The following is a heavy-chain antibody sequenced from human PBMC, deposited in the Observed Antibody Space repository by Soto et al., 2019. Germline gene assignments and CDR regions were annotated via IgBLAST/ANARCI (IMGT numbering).Heavy chain of an antibody. V-gene: IGHV1-8*01. CDR1: GYTFTRFY. Sequence: ALVKVSCQAFGYTFTRFYMKLVRQATGQGPEWMGWMNPNSGNTGYAQKFQGRVTMTRNTSISTAYMELSSLRYADTAVYYCARQYSSSWYNYYYYGMDVWGQGTTVTVSS. CDR3: ARQYSSSWYNYYYYGMDV. J-gene: IGHJ6*02. CDR2: MNPNSGNT. D-gene: IGHD6-13*01.